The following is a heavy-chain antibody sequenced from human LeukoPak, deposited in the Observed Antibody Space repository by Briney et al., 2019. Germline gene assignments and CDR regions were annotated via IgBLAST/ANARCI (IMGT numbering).Heavy chain of an antibody. V-gene: IGHV3-49*03. Sequence: PGGSLRLSCTASGFTFGDYAMSWFRQAPGKGLEWVGFIRSKAYGGTTEYAASVKGRFTISRDDSKSIAYLQMNSLKTEDTAVYYCTRPFSGIAVAGTGSDYWGQGTLVTVSS. J-gene: IGHJ4*02. CDR3: TRPFSGIAVAGTGSDY. CDR1: GFTFGDYA. D-gene: IGHD6-19*01. CDR2: IRSKAYGGTT.